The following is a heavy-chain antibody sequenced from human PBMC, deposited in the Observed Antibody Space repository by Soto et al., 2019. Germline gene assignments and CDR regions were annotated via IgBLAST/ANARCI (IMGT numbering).Heavy chain of an antibody. D-gene: IGHD3-10*01. CDR2: ISAYNGNT. CDR3: ARAYYYGSGSYYTYYYYGRDV. CDR1: GYTFTSYG. Sequence: QVQLVQSGAEVKKPGASVKVSCKASGYTFTSYGISWVRQAPGQGLEWMGWISAYNGNTNYAQKLQGRVTMTTDTSASTAYMELRSLRSDDTAVYYCARAYYYGSGSYYTYYYYGRDVWGQGTTVTVSS. V-gene: IGHV1-18*01. J-gene: IGHJ6*02.